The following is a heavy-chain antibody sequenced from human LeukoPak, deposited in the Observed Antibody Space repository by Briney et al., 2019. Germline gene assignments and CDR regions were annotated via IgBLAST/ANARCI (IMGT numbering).Heavy chain of an antibody. Sequence: ASVKVSCKVSGYTLTELSMHWVRQAPGKGLEWMGGFDPEDGETIYAQKFQGRVTMTEDTSTDTAYMELSSLRSEDTAVYYCATPGGIVGATGPSEYYFDYWGQGTLVTVSS. J-gene: IGHJ4*02. CDR3: ATPGGIVGATGPSEYYFDY. D-gene: IGHD1-26*01. CDR2: FDPEDGET. CDR1: GYTLTELS. V-gene: IGHV1-24*01.